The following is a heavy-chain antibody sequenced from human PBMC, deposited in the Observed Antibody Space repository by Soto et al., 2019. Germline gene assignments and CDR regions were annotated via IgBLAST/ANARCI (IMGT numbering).Heavy chain of an antibody. CDR2: IDPSDSYT. D-gene: IGHD2-15*01. V-gene: IGHV5-10-1*01. CDR3: ARLSSGGSREAQYYYYYGMDV. J-gene: IGHJ6*02. Sequence: PGESLKISCKGSGYSFTSYWISWVHQMPGKGLEWMGRIDPSDSYTNYSPSFQGHVTISADKSISTAYLQWSSLKASDTAMYYCARLSSGGSREAQYYYYYGMDVWGQGTTVTVSS. CDR1: GYSFTSYW.